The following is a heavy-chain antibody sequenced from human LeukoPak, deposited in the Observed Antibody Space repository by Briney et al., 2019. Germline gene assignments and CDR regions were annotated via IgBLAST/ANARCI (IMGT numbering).Heavy chain of an antibody. V-gene: IGHV4-61*10. Sequence: SETLSLTCTVSGGSISSGSYYWSWIRQPAGKGLEWIGYIYWSGRTHYNPSLKSRVTISVDTSKNEFSLNLNSVTAADTAVYYCARGWLEQLFDSWGQGTLVTVSS. CDR3: ARGWLEQLFDS. CDR2: IYWSGRT. D-gene: IGHD5-24*01. CDR1: GGSISSGSYY. J-gene: IGHJ4*02.